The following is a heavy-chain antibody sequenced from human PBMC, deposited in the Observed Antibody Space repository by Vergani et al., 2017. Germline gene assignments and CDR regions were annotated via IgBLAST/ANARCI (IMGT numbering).Heavy chain of an antibody. D-gene: IGHD6-13*01. CDR3: ARRRLSSSWYDQPDWYFEL. CDR2: IYPGDSDT. Sequence: EVQLVQSGAEVKKPGESLKISCKGSGYSFTSYWIGWVRQMPGKGLEWMGIIYPGDSDTRYSPSFQGQVTISADKSISPAYLQWSSLKASDTAMYYCARRRLSSSWYDQPDWYFELWGRGTLVTVSS. V-gene: IGHV5-51*01. J-gene: IGHJ2*01. CDR1: GYSFTSYW.